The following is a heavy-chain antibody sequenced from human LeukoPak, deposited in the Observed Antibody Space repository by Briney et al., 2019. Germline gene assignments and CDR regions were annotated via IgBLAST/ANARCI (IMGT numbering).Heavy chain of an antibody. D-gene: IGHD5-12*01. Sequence: PSETLSLTCTVSGGSLSSSSYYWGWIRQPPGKGLEWVGSIYYSGSTYYNPSLKSRVTISVDTSKNQFSLKLSSVTAADTAVYYCARDSVPIVATAYGMDVWGQGTTVTVSS. V-gene: IGHV4-39*07. J-gene: IGHJ6*02. CDR1: GGSLSSSSYY. CDR3: ARDSVPIVATAYGMDV. CDR2: IYYSGST.